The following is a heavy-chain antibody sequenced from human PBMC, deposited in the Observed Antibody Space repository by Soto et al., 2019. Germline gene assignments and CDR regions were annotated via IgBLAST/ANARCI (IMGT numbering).Heavy chain of an antibody. J-gene: IGHJ6*02. CDR2: IYHSGST. CDR3: ARRGRGIGGYYYGMDV. D-gene: IGHD3-16*01. CDR1: GGSISSSSW. V-gene: IGHV4-4*02. Sequence: SETLSLTCAVSGGSISSSSWWSWVRQPPGKGLEWIGEIYHSGSTNYNPSLKSRVTISVDKSKNQFSLKLSSVTAADTAVYYCARRGRGIGGYYYGMDVWGQGTTVT.